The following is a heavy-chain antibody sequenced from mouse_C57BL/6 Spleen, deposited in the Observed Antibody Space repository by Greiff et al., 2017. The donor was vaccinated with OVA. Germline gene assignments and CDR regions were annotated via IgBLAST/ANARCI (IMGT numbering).Heavy chain of an antibody. Sequence: QVQLKESGAELVRPGASVTLSCKASGYTFTDYEMHWVKQTPVHGLEWIGAIDPETGGTAYNQKFKGKAILTADKSSSTAYMELRSLTSEDSAVYYCTRGGNPDYWGQGTTLTVSS. CDR2: IDPETGGT. CDR1: GYTFTDYE. CDR3: TRGGNPDY. V-gene: IGHV1-15*01. J-gene: IGHJ2*01.